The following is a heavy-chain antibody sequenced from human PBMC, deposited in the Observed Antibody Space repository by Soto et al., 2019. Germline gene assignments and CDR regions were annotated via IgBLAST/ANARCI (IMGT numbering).Heavy chain of an antibody. J-gene: IGHJ6*02. CDR1: GYSFTSYW. D-gene: IGHD3-9*01. CDR2: IDPSDSYT. Sequence: GASLKISCKGSGYSFTSYWISWVRQMPGKGLEWMGRIDPSDSYTNYSPSFQGHVTISADKSISTAYLQWSSLKASDTAMYYCARDYDILTGFKSPRYYYYYCMDVWGQGTMVTVSS. CDR3: ARDYDILTGFKSPRYYYYYCMDV. V-gene: IGHV5-10-1*01.